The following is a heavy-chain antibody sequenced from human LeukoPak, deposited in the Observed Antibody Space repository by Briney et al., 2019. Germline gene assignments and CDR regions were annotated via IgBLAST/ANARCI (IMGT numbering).Heavy chain of an antibody. J-gene: IGHJ4*02. CDR3: ARHSRGRWYVFDY. D-gene: IGHD6-13*01. V-gene: IGHV3-23*01. Sequence: GGSLRRSCAASGFTFSSYAMSWVRQAPGKGLEWVSGISGSGGNTYYADSVKGRFTISRDNSNNTLYLQMNSRRAEDTAVYYCARHSRGRWYVFDYWGQGTLVTVSS. CDR1: GFTFSSYA. CDR2: ISGSGGNT.